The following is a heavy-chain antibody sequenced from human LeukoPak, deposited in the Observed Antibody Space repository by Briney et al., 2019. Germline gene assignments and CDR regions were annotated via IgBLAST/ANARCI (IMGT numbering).Heavy chain of an antibody. D-gene: IGHD2-2*02. CDR3: ARGEYQLLYNYYYYYYMDV. Sequence: PSETLSLTSTVSGGSISSYYWSWIRQPPGKGLEWIGYIYYSGSTNYNPSLKSRVTISVDTSKNQFSLKLSSVTAADTAVYYCARGEYQLLYNYYYYYYMDVWGKGTTVTVSS. V-gene: IGHV4-59*01. CDR1: GGSISSYY. CDR2: IYYSGST. J-gene: IGHJ6*03.